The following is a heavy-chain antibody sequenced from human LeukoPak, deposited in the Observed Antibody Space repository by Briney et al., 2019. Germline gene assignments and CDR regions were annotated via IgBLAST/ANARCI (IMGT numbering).Heavy chain of an antibody. J-gene: IGHJ6*03. D-gene: IGHD5-24*01. CDR1: EFTFSRYA. CDR2: ISYHGVDK. Sequence: HSGRSLRLSCAASEFTFSRYAMHWVRQAPGKGLEWLAVISYHGVDKFYRASVRGRFTISRDNVENTPFLQLDNLSSEDSGVYFCARAVPTIHHMDVWGKGTTVTVSS. V-gene: IGHV3-30*14. CDR3: ARAVPTIHHMDV.